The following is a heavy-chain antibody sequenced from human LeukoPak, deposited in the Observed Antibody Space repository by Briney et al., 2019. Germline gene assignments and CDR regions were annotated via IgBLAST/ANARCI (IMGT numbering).Heavy chain of an antibody. CDR1: GFTFNSHA. D-gene: IGHD2-2*03. J-gene: IGHJ4*02. CDR3: AKDNGYCTSTSCFLEY. CDR2: ISGSGGST. V-gene: IGHV3-23*01. Sequence: GGPLRLSCVASGFTFNSHAMSWVRQAPGKGLEGVSAISGSGGSTYYADYVKGRFTISRDNSKSTLYLQMNSLGAEDTALYYCAKDNGYCTSTSCFLEYWGQGTLVTVSS.